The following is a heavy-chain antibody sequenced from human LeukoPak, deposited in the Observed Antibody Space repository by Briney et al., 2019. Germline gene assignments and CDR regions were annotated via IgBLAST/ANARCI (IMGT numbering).Heavy chain of an antibody. D-gene: IGHD6-19*01. V-gene: IGHV3-11*01. CDR3: ARAVAGTFDY. Sequence: GGSLRLSCAASGFTFSNAWMSWIRQAPGKGLEWISYISSSGSTIYHADSVKGRFTISRDNAKNSLYLQMSSLRAEDTAVYFCARAVAGTFDYWGQGTLVTVSS. J-gene: IGHJ4*02. CDR2: ISSSGSTI. CDR1: GFTFSNAW.